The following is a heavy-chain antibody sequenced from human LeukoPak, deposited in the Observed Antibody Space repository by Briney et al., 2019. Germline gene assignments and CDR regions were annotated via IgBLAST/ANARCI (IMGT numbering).Heavy chain of an antibody. CDR1: GYSFTTYW. CDR3: ARHPRIAIVGVGPPYYFND. J-gene: IGHJ4*02. CDR2: IYPGDSDT. Sequence: GLPLQISSQGSGYSFTTYWIGWVRPMPGKGREWMGIIYPGDSDTSYSPSLQGKATISADKSISTAYLQWSSLKASDTAMYYWARHPRIAIVGVGPPYYFNDWSQGSLVTV. V-gene: IGHV5-51*01. D-gene: IGHD3-3*01.